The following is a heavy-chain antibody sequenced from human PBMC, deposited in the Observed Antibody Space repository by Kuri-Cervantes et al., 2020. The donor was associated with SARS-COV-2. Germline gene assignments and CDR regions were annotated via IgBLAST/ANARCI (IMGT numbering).Heavy chain of an antibody. J-gene: IGHJ5*02. CDR3: ATGPAAIVGGWFDP. CDR2: ISAYNGNT. Sequence: ASVKVSCKASGYTFTSYGISWVRQAPGQGLEWMGWISAYNGNTNYAQKLQGRVTMTEDTSTDTAYMELSSLRSEDTAVYYCATGPAAIVGGWFDPWGQGTLVTVSS. V-gene: IGHV1-18*01. CDR1: GYTFTSYG. D-gene: IGHD2-2*01.